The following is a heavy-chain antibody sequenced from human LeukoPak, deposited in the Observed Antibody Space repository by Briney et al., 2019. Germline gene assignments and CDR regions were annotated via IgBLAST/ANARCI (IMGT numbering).Heavy chain of an antibody. CDR1: GYSFTSYW. D-gene: IGHD2-2*01. CDR3: ARGYCSTTSCYFDY. CDR2: IYPGDSDT. Sequence: HGESLKISCKGSGYSFTSYWIGWVRRMPGKGLEWMGIIYPGDSDTRYSPSFQGQVTISADKSISTAYLQWSSLKAPDTAMYYCARGYCSTTSCYFDYWGQGTLVTVSS. J-gene: IGHJ4*02. V-gene: IGHV5-51*01.